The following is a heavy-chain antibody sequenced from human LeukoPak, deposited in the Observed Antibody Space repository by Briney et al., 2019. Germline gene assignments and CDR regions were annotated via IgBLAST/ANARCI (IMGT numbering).Heavy chain of an antibody. CDR1: GFTFSSYA. D-gene: IGHD2-15*01. V-gene: IGHV3-23*01. J-gene: IGHJ5*02. Sequence: VRSLRLSCAASGFTFSSYAMSSVRQAPGQGLKWVSAISGSGGSTYYADSVKGRFTISRDNSKNTLYLQMNSLRAEDTAVYYCAKDPGVVVAATGWFDPWGQGTLVTVSS. CDR3: AKDPGVVVAATGWFDP. CDR2: ISGSGGST.